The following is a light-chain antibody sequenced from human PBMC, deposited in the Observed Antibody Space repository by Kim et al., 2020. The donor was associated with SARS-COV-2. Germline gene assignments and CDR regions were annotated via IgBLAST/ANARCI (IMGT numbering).Light chain of an antibody. V-gene: IGLV3-1*01. CDR1: KLGNKH. CDR2: QDH. J-gene: IGLJ1*01. CDR3: QAWDTSTNYV. Sequence: SYELTQPPSVSVSPGQTASITCSGDKLGNKHACWYQQKPGQSPVLVIYQDHKRPSGIPERFSGSNSGNTATLTISGTQAMDEADYYCQAWDTSTNYVFGT.